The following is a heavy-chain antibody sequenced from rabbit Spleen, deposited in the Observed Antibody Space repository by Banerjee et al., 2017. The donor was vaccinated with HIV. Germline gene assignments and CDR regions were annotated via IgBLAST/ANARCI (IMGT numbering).Heavy chain of an antibody. CDR2: FDPVFGST. CDR1: GFDFSSYY. CDR3: VRDQAGDADYGTYYLNL. Sequence: QLKETGGGLVQPGGSLTLSCKASGFDFSSYYMSWVRQAPGKGLEWIGYFDPVFGSTNSASWWNGRFAIASLNAQNTMYLQLSSLTAADTATEFCVRDQAGDADYGTYYLNLWGPGTLVTVS. J-gene: IGHJ4*01. D-gene: IGHD2-1*01. V-gene: IGHV1S7*01.